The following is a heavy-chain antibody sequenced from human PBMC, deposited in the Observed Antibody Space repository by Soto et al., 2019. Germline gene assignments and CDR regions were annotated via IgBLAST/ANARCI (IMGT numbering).Heavy chain of an antibody. Sequence: EVQLLESGGGLVQPGGSLRLSCAASGFTFSSYAMNWVRQAPGKGLEWVSVISGSGGSTYYADSVKGRFTISRDNSKNTLYLQMNSLRAEDTAGYYCARSSSGWYFDYWGQGTLFTVAS. D-gene: IGHD6-19*01. CDR1: GFTFSSYA. CDR2: ISGSGGST. CDR3: ARSSSGWYFDY. J-gene: IGHJ4*02. V-gene: IGHV3-23*01.